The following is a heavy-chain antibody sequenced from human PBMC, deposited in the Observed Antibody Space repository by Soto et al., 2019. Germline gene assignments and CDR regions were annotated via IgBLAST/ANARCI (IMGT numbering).Heavy chain of an antibody. D-gene: IGHD6-19*01. CDR1: GDSVSSNSAA. CDR2: TYYRSKWYN. J-gene: IGHJ3*02. V-gene: IGHV6-1*01. CDR3: ARVRKYSSGWYNAFDI. Sequence: PQTLSLTCAISGDSVSSNSAAWNWIRQSPSRGLEWLGRTYYRSKWYNDYAVSVKSRITINPDTSKNQFSLQLNSVTPEDTAVYYCARVRKYSSGWYNAFDISGQGTMVTVSS.